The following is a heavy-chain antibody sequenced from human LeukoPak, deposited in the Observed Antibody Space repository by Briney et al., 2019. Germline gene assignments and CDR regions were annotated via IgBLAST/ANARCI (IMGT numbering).Heavy chain of an antibody. CDR1: GYTFTSYG. J-gene: IGHJ4*02. CDR3: PRVDSLSRPYFDY. Sequence: ASVKVSCKASGYTFTSYGITWVRQAPGQGLEWMGWISVYVGNTTYSQNFQDRVTMTTETSTSTSYRELSRRRPDERPWYYLPRVDSLSRPYFDYWGQGTLVTVSS. CDR2: ISVYVGNT. D-gene: IGHD1-1*01. V-gene: IGHV1-18*01.